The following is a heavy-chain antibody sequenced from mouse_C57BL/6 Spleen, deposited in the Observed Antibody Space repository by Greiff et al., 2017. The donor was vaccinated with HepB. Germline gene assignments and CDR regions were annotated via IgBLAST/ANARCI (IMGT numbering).Heavy chain of an antibody. Sequence: EVQLVESEGGLVQPGSSMKLSCTASGFTFSDYYMAWVRQVPEKGLEWVANINYDGSSTYYLDSLKSRFIISRDNAKNILYLQMSSLKSEDTATYYCARDPLYGSSYGYFDVWGTGTTVTVSS. CDR2: INYDGSST. CDR3: ARDPLYGSSYGYFDV. J-gene: IGHJ1*03. V-gene: IGHV5-16*01. CDR1: GFTFSDYY. D-gene: IGHD1-1*01.